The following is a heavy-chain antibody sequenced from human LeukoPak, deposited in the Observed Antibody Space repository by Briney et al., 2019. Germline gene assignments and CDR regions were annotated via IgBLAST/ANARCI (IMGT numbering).Heavy chain of an antibody. D-gene: IGHD1-1*01. Sequence: SVTLSLTCTVSGGSISSYYWSWIRQPPGKGLEWIGYIYYSGSTNYNPSLKSRVTISVDTSKNQFSLKLSSVTAADTAVYYCARNERRGSFDYWGQGTLVTVSS. CDR1: GGSISSYY. J-gene: IGHJ4*02. CDR2: IYYSGST. V-gene: IGHV4-59*01. CDR3: ARNERRGSFDY.